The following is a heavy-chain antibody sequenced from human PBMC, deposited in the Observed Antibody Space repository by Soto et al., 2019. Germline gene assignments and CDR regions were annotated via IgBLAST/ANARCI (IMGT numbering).Heavy chain of an antibody. V-gene: IGHV3-23*01. J-gene: IGHJ6*02. CDR1: GFTFSSYA. Sequence: PGGSLRLSCAASGFTFSSYAMSWVRQAPGKGLEWVSNISGSSGSTYYADSVKGRFTISRDNAKNSLYLQMNSLRDVDTAVYYCARDSLLELYYGMDVWGQGTTVIVSS. CDR3: ARDSLLELYYGMDV. D-gene: IGHD1-7*01. CDR2: ISGSSGST.